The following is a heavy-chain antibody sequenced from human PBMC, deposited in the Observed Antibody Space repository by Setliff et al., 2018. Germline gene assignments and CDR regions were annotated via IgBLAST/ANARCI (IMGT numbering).Heavy chain of an antibody. CDR1: GGTFSSYA. D-gene: IGHD3-10*01. V-gene: IGHV1-69*10. CDR3: AREPSISVHYGSGSYYWFDP. J-gene: IGHJ5*02. CDR2: IIPILGIA. Sequence: GASVKVSCKASGGTFSSYAISWVRQAPGQGIEWMGGIIPILGIANYAQKFQGRVTITADESTSTAYMELSSLRSQDTAVYYCAREPSISVHYGSGSYYWFDPWGQGTLVTVSS.